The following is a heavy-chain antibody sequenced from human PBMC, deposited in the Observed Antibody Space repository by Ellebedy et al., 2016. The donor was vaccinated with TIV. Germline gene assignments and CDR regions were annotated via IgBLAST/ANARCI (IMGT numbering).Heavy chain of an antibody. J-gene: IGHJ4*02. CDR1: GGSTSTNF. V-gene: IGHV4-59*01. Sequence: MPSETLSLTCTVYGGSTSTNFWSWIRPPPEQGLEWIGSIYNNEGTNYNPSLKSRVTISVDKSQNQFSLTLTDVTAADTAVYYCARDKEHTHGRTFGSWGQGTLVTVSS. D-gene: IGHD1/OR15-1a*01. CDR2: IYNNEGT. CDR3: ARDKEHTHGRTFGS.